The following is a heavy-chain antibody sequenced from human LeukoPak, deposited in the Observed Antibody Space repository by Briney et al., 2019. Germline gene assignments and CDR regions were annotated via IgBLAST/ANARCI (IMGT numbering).Heavy chain of an antibody. CDR3: ARDGVLLWFGEASAYDY. CDR1: GFTFSSYW. J-gene: IGHJ4*02. D-gene: IGHD3-10*01. Sequence: PGGSLRLSCAASGFTFSSYWMSWVRQAPGKGLEWVANIKQDGSEKYYVDSVKGRFTISRDNAKNSLYLQMNSLRAEDTAVYYCARDGVLLWFGEASAYDYWGQGTLVTVSS. V-gene: IGHV3-7*01. CDR2: IKQDGSEK.